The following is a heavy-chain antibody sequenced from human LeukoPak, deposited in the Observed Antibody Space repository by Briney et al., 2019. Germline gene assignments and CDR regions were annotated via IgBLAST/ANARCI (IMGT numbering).Heavy chain of an antibody. J-gene: IGHJ3*02. Sequence: PGGSLRLSCAASGFTFNNYAMSWVRQAPGKGLEWVSGVSGSGGSKYYADSVKGRFTISRDKSKNTLYLQMNSLRVEDTALYYCAKEGYSGYYAFDIWGQGTMVTVSS. CDR2: VSGSGGSK. D-gene: IGHD5-12*01. CDR1: GFTFNNYA. CDR3: AKEGYSGYYAFDI. V-gene: IGHV3-23*01.